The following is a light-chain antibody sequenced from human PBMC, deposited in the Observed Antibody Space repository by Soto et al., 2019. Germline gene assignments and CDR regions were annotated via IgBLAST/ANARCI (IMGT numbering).Light chain of an antibody. CDR2: DAS. CDR3: QQYASSPQT. CDR1: QSVSKSY. V-gene: IGKV3-20*01. J-gene: IGKJ2*01. Sequence: EIVLTQSPGTLSLSPGERATLSCRASQSVSKSYFAWFQQKPGQAPRLLIYDASSMGTGIPDRFSGSGSGTDFTLTISRLEPEDFAVYYCQQYASSPQTFGQGTKLEIK.